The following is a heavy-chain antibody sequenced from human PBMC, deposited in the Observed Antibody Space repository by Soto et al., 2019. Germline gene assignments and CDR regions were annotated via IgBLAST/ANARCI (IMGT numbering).Heavy chain of an antibody. J-gene: IGHJ4*02. Sequence: PSETLSLTCTVSGGSISSYYWSWIRQPPGKGLEWIGYIYYSGSTNYNPSLKSRVTISVDTSKNQFSLKLSSVTAADTAVYYCARQPCSSTSCDKKGDFDYWGQGTLVTVSS. D-gene: IGHD2-2*01. CDR1: GGSISSYY. CDR2: IYYSGST. CDR3: ARQPCSSTSCDKKGDFDY. V-gene: IGHV4-59*08.